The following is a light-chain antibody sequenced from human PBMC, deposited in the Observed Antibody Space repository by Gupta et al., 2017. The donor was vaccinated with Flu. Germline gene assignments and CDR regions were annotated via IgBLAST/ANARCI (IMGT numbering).Light chain of an antibody. CDR3: QQYNNWL. CDR1: QSISSN. V-gene: IGKV3-15*01. J-gene: IGKJ4*01. CDR2: GAS. Sequence: EVVMRQSPATLSVSPGERATLSCRASQSISSNLAWYQQKPGQAPRLLIYGASTRATGIPARFSGSGSGTEFTLTISSLQSEDFAVYYCQQYNNWLFGGGTKVEIK.